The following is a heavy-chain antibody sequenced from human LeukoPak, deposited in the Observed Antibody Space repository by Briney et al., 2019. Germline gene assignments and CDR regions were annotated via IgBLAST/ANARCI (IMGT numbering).Heavy chain of an antibody. CDR1: GFTFSSYW. Sequence: GGSLRLSCAVSGFTFSSYWMHWVRQAPGKGLVWVSRIDRDGSRINYADFVKGRFTISRDNGKYTLFLQMNSLRAEDAAVYYCVRGNDYGGPHYWGQGTLVTVSS. V-gene: IGHV3-74*01. D-gene: IGHD4-23*01. CDR3: VRGNDYGGPHY. J-gene: IGHJ4*02. CDR2: IDRDGSRI.